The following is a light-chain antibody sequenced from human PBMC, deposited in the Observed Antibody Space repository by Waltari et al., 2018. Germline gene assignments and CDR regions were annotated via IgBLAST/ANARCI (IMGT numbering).Light chain of an antibody. CDR2: RNK. CDR3: AAWDDSLSGRV. Sequence: QSVLTQPPSASGTPGQRVTISCSGRRSTIGNNYVSWYQQLPGTAPKLLIYRNKQRPSGVPDRFAGSKSGTSASLAISGLRSEDEADYYCAAWDDSLSGRVFGGGTKVTVL. J-gene: IGLJ3*02. V-gene: IGLV1-47*01. CDR1: RSTIGNNY.